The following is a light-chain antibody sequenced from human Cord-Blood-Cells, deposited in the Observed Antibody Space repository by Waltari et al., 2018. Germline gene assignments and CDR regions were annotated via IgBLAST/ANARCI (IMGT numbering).Light chain of an antibody. V-gene: IGLV3-10*01. Sequence: SYELTHPPSVSVSPGQTARITCSGDALPKKYASWYQQKSGQAPVLVIYEDSKRPSGIPERFSGSSSGTMATLTISGAQVEDEVDYYCYSTDSSGNHRVFGGGTKLTVL. CDR1: ALPKKY. CDR3: YSTDSSGNHRV. CDR2: EDS. J-gene: IGLJ2*01.